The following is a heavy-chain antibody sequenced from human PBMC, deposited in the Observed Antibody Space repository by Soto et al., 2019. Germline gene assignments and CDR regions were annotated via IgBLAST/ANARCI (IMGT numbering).Heavy chain of an antibody. V-gene: IGHV4-59*01. J-gene: IGHJ4*02. D-gene: IGHD4-17*01. CDR3: ARAYGDYVFDY. CDR2: IYYSGST. CDR1: AGYQSRYN. Sequence: SETLSLPFSVCAGYQSRYNSSWIRQPPGKGLEWIGYIYYSGSTNYNPSLKSRVTISVDTSKNQFSLKLSSVTAADTAVYYCARAYGDYVFDYWGQGTLVTVS.